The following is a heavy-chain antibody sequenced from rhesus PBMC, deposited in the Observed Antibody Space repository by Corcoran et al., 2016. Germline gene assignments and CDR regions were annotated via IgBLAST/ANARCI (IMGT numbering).Heavy chain of an antibody. CDR2: INNRGST. CDR1: GYSISSGYD. V-gene: IGHV4-99*01. Sequence: QVQLQESGPGLVKPSETLSLPCAVSGYSISSGYDWGWIRQPPGKGLEYIGYINNRGSTYYNPSLKSRVTISKDTSKNQFSLKLSSVTAADTAVYYCARRDFWGQGVLVTVSS. J-gene: IGHJ5-2*01. CDR3: ARRDF.